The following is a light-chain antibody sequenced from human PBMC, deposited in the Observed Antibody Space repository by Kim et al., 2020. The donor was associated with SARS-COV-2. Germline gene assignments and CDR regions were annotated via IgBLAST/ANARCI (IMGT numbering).Light chain of an antibody. CDR3: QQYNNLYT. J-gene: IGKJ2*01. V-gene: IGKV3-15*01. CDR1: QSVSSN. CDR2: GAS. Sequence: EIVMTQSPATLSVSPGERATLSCRASQSVSSNLAWYQQKPGQAPRLLIYGASTRATGIPARFNGSGSGTEFTLTISSLQSEDLAVYYCQQYNNLYTFGQGTKLEI.